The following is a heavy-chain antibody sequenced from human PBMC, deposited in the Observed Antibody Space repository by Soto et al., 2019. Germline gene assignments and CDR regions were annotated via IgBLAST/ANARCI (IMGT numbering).Heavy chain of an antibody. CDR2: ISYDGSNK. V-gene: IGHV3-30-3*01. D-gene: IGHD1-26*01. Sequence: QVQLVESGGGVVQPGRSLRLSCAASGFTCSSYAMHWVRQAPGKGLEWVAVISYDGSNKYYADSVKGRFTISRDNSKNTLYLQMNSLRAEDTAVYYCARDGGAATYYYYYYGMDVWGQGTTVTVSS. CDR1: GFTCSSYA. CDR3: ARDGGAATYYYYYYGMDV. J-gene: IGHJ6*02.